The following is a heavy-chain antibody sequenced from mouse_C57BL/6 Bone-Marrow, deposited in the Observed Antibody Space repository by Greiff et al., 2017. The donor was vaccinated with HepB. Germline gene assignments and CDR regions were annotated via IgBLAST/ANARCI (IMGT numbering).Heavy chain of an antibody. CDR1: GFTFSSYA. D-gene: IGHD2-4*01. Sequence: EVKVEESGGGLVKPGGSLKLSCAASGFTFSSYAMSWVRQTPEKRLEWVATISDGGSYTYYPDNVKGRFTISRDNAKNKLYLQMSHLKSEDTAMYYCARDSYDDAWFAYWGQGTLVTVSA. CDR2: ISDGGSYT. J-gene: IGHJ3*01. CDR3: ARDSYDDAWFAY. V-gene: IGHV5-4*01.